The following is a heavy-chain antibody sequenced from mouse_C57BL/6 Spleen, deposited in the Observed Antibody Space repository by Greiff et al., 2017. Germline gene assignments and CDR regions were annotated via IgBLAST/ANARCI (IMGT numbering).Heavy chain of an antibody. Sequence: QVQLQQSGAELVRPGTSVKVSCKASGYAFTNYLLEWVKQRPGQGLEWIGVINPGSGGTNYNEKFKGKATLTADKSSSTAYMQLSSLTSEDSAVYFCASEGDYWGQGTSVTVSS. CDR2: INPGSGGT. CDR3: ASEGDY. V-gene: IGHV1-54*01. J-gene: IGHJ4*01. CDR1: GYAFTNYL.